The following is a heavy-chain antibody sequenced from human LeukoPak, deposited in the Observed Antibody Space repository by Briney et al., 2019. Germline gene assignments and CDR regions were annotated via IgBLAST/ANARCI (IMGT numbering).Heavy chain of an antibody. CDR2: IIPLFGKA. CDR1: GGTFSSSA. CDR3: ARGGGGYNWNDVPDF. V-gene: IGHV1-69*13. J-gene: IGHJ4*02. D-gene: IGHD1-1*01. Sequence: SVKVSCKTSGGTFSSSAISWVRQAPGRGLEWMGGIIPLFGKANYAQKFRGRVTITADESTSTVYMEMSSLTSDDTAVYYCARGGGGYNWNDVPDFWGQGTLVTVSS.